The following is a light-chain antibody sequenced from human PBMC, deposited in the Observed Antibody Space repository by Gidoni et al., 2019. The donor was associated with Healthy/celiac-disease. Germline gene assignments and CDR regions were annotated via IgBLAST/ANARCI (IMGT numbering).Light chain of an antibody. Sequence: AIRMTQSPSSFSASTGDRVTITCRASQGISSYLAWYQQKPGKAPKLLIYAASTLQSGVPSSFSGSGSGTDFTLTISCLQSEDFATYYCQQYYSYPQVTFGPGTKVDIK. CDR2: AAS. CDR1: QGISSY. V-gene: IGKV1-8*01. CDR3: QQYYSYPQVT. J-gene: IGKJ3*01.